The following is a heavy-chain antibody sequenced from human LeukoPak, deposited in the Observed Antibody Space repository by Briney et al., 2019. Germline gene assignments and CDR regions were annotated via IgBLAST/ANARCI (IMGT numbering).Heavy chain of an antibody. CDR3: ARYFRSGFVH. J-gene: IGHJ4*01. V-gene: IGHV3-53*01. CDR2: TFPGGST. CDR1: GLSVSSSY. Sequence: GGSLRLSCAASGLSVSSSYMSWVRQAPGKGLEWVSTTFPGGSTYSADSVKGCFTLSRDTSKNTIYLQMNSLRAEDTALYYCARYFRSGFVHWGHGTLVTVSP. D-gene: IGHD3-10*02.